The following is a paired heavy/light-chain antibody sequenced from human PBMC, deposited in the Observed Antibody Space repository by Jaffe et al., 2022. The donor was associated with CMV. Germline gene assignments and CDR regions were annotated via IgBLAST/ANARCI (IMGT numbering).Light chain of an antibody. CDR2: DAS. Sequence: EIVLTQSPATLSLSPGESATLSCRASQSVNRYLAWYQQKRGQAPSLLIYDASNRATGIPARFSGSGSGTDFTLTISSLETEDFAVYYCQQRNNWPWTFGQGTNVEIK. CDR1: QSVNRY. J-gene: IGKJ1*01. V-gene: IGKV3-11*01. CDR3: QQRNNWPWT.
Heavy chain of an antibody. D-gene: IGHD2-2*01. CDR2: ISGISHTI. CDR3: ARDADRYCSTSTCSQYYFGMDV. J-gene: IGHJ6*02. V-gene: IGHV3-48*02. CDR1: EFVFGTYS. Sequence: DVQLVESGGGLVQPGGSLRLSCVASEFVFGTYSMNWVRQAPGKGLEWISYISGISHTIHYADSVKGRFTISRDNAKNSLYLQMESLRDEDTAVYYCARDADRYCSTSTCSQYYFGMDVWGQGTTVTVSS.